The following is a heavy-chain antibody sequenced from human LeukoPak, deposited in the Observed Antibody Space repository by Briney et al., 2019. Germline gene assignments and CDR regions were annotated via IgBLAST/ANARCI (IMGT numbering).Heavy chain of an antibody. V-gene: IGHV4-39*07. CDR1: GGSISSSSYY. J-gene: IGHJ4*02. Sequence: SETLSLTCTVSGGSISSSSYYWGWIRQPPGKGLEWIGSTYYSGSTYYNPSLKSRVTISVDTSKNQFSLKLSSVTAADTAVYYCAAQGHSSGWYEGNIDYWGQGTLVTVSS. D-gene: IGHD6-19*01. CDR3: AAQGHSSGWYEGNIDY. CDR2: TYYSGST.